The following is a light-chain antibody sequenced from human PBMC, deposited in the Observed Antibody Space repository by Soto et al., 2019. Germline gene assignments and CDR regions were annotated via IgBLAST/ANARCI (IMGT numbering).Light chain of an antibody. CDR3: QQYNSYWT. CDR2: KAS. Sequence: DIQMTQSPSTLSASVGERVTITCRASQSISSWLAWYQQKPRKAPKLLIYKASSLESGVPSRFSGSGSGTEFTLTISSLQPDDFATYYCQQYNSYWTFGQGTKVEIK. J-gene: IGKJ1*01. CDR1: QSISSW. V-gene: IGKV1-5*03.